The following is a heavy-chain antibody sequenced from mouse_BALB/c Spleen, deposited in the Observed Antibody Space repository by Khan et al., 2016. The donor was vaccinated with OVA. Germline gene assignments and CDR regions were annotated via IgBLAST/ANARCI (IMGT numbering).Heavy chain of an antibody. V-gene: IGHV1-20*02. Sequence: EVQLQESGPELVRPGASVKISCTASGYSFTGYFMNWVMQSHGKSLEWIGRINPHIGETFYNQRFKDKATLTVDESSSTANVELRSLASEDSAVYYCTRIYRSDFDYWGQGTTLTVSS. D-gene: IGHD6-1*01. CDR3: TRIYRSDFDY. CDR1: GYSFTGYF. J-gene: IGHJ2*01. CDR2: INPHIGET.